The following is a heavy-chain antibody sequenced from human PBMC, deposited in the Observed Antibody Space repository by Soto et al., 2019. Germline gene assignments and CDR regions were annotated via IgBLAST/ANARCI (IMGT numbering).Heavy chain of an antibody. D-gene: IGHD3-3*01. V-gene: IGHV4-34*01. CDR3: ARGTGFWSGYYSPRAFDY. J-gene: IGHJ4*02. Sequence: PSETLSLTCAVYGGSFSGYYWSWIRQPPGKGLEWIGEINHSGSTNYNPSLKSRVTISVDTSKNQFSLKLSSVTAADTAVYYCARGTGFWSGYYSPRAFDYWGKGAMVTVSS. CDR1: GGSFSGYY. CDR2: INHSGST.